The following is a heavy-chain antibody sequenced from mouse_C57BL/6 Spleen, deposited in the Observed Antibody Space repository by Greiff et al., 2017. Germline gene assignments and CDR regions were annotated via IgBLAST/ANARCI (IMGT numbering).Heavy chain of an antibody. CDR1: GYTFTSYW. CDR3: ARPDGYYVDYAMDY. D-gene: IGHD2-3*01. Sequence: QVQLKQPGAELVRPGTSVKLSCKASGYTFTSYWMHWVKQRPGQGLEWIGVIDPSDSYTNYNQKFKGKATLTVDTSSSTAYMQLSRLTSEDSAVYYCARPDGYYVDYAMDYWGQGTSVTVSS. CDR2: IDPSDSYT. J-gene: IGHJ4*01. V-gene: IGHV1-59*01.